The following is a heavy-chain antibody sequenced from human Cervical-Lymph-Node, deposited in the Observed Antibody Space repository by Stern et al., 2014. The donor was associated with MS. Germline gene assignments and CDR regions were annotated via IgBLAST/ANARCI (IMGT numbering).Heavy chain of an antibody. CDR1: GYSFSSYG. CDR2: VSAYNGNR. Sequence: VQLVESGPEVKKPGASVKVSCKASGYSFSSYGITWVRQAPGQGIEWMGWVSAYNGNRNSAQKFKGRVTASPDNIQGTDSMAPRSLRSDDTAVYFCARDAPDSSAWLDYWGPGTLVTVSS. V-gene: IGHV1-18*01. CDR3: ARDAPDSSAWLDY. J-gene: IGHJ4*02. D-gene: IGHD3-22*01.